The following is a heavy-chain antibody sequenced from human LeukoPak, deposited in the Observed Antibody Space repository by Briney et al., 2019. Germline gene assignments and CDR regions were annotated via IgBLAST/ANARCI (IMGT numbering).Heavy chain of an antibody. D-gene: IGHD3-22*01. CDR3: AREYHDSSGYLDY. J-gene: IGHJ4*02. CDR2: INEEGSGK. CDR1: GFRFSSYW. Sequence: GGSLRLSCAASGFRFSSYWMNWVRQVPGKGLEWEANINEEGSGKYYVDSVKGRFSISRDNAKNSLYLQMDSLRAEDTAVYYCAREYHDSSGYLDYWGQGTLVTVSS. V-gene: IGHV3-7*01.